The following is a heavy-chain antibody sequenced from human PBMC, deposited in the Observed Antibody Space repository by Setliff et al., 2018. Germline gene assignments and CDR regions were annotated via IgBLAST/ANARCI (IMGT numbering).Heavy chain of an antibody. CDR2: IYYSGST. V-gene: IGHV4-59*11. J-gene: IGHJ5*02. CDR1: GGSISSHY. CDR3: AREEPYSSSWSWFDP. D-gene: IGHD6-13*01. Sequence: KTSETLSLTCTVSGGSISSHYWSWIRQPPGKGLEWIGYIYYSGSTNYNPSLKSRVTISVDTSKNQFSLKLSSVTAADTAVYYCAREEPYSSSWSWFDPWGQGTLVTV.